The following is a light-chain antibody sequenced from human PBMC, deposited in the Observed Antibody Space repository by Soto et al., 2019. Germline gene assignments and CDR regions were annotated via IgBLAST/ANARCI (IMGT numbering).Light chain of an antibody. CDR3: QQYNTYPVT. V-gene: IGKV1-5*01. Sequence: DIQMTQSPSTLSASVGDIVTITCRASQTVSTWVDWFQQKPGKAPTLLIYDASTLESGVPSRFSGSGSGTELTLTISSLQPDDVATYYCQQYNTYPVTFGQGTKLEIK. J-gene: IGKJ2*01. CDR2: DAS. CDR1: QTVSTW.